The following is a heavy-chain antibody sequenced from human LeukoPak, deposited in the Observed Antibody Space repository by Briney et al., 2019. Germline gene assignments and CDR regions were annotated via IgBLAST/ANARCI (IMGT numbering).Heavy chain of an antibody. CDR2: IYHSGST. D-gene: IGHD6-13*01. Sequence: SETLSLTCTVSGYSISSGYYWGWIRQPPGKGLEWIGSIYHSGSTYYNPSLKSRVTISVDTSKNQFSLKLSSVTAADTAVYYCARAGIAAAALTHFDYWGQGTLVTVSS. V-gene: IGHV4-38-2*02. CDR1: GYSISSGYY. CDR3: ARAGIAAAALTHFDY. J-gene: IGHJ4*02.